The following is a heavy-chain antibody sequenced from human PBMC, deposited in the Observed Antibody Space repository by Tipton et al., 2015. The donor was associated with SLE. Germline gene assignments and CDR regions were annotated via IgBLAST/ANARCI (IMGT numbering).Heavy chain of an antibody. Sequence: TLSLTCSVSGGSISSGGYYWSWIRHHPGKGLEWIGYISYSGSTSYNPSLKSRLTISLDTSTNRFSLRLTSVTATDTALYFCARDKGRYCSGGTCLYDAFDIWGQGTMVTVSA. D-gene: IGHD2-15*01. CDR3: ARDKGRYCSGGTCLYDAFDI. V-gene: IGHV4-31*03. CDR2: ISYSGST. CDR1: GGSISSGGYY. J-gene: IGHJ3*02.